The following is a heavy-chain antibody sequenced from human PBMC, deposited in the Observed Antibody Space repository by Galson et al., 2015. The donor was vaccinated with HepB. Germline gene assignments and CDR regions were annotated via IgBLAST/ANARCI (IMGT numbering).Heavy chain of an antibody. CDR1: GYSLTSYW. Sequence: QSGAEVKKPGESLKISCKGSGYSLTSYWIGWVRQMPGKGLEWMGIIYPGDSDTRYSPSFQGQVTISADKSISTAYLQWSSLKASDPAMYYCAGPVEQQLAHDAFDIWGQGTMVTVSS. J-gene: IGHJ3*02. V-gene: IGHV5-51*03. D-gene: IGHD6-13*01. CDR2: IYPGDSDT. CDR3: AGPVEQQLAHDAFDI.